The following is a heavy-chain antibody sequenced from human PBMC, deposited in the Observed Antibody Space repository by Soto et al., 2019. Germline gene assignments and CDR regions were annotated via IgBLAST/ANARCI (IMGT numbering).Heavy chain of an antibody. Sequence: GGSLRLSCAASGLTFSSYAMHWVRQAPGKGLEWVAVISYDGSNKYYADSVKGRFTISRDNSKNTLYLQMNSLRAEDTAVYYCAKDLKIAAAGTDWFDPWGQGTLVTVSS. CDR3: AKDLKIAAAGTDWFDP. J-gene: IGHJ5*02. CDR1: GLTFSSYA. CDR2: ISYDGSNK. D-gene: IGHD6-13*01. V-gene: IGHV3-30-3*01.